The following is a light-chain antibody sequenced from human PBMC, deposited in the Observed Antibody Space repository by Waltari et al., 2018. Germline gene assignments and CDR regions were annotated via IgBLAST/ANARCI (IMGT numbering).Light chain of an antibody. Sequence: DIQMTQSPSSLSASVGDRVTITCRASQSISSYLNWYQQKPGKAPKLLIYAASSLQSGVPSRVSGSGSGTDFTLTISSLQPEDFATYYCQQSYSTPPVYTFGQGTKLEIK. V-gene: IGKV1-39*01. CDR1: QSISSY. CDR3: QQSYSTPPVYT. J-gene: IGKJ2*01. CDR2: AAS.